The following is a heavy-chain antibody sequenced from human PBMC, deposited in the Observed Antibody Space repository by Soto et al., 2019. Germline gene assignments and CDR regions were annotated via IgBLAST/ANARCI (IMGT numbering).Heavy chain of an antibody. CDR3: SRDTSPETHYHSSVFYYDAFDI. CDR1: EFTFKMYW. Sequence: VQLVESGGGLVQPGGSLRLSCVASEFTFKMYWMTWVRQAPGKGLEWVANIRQDGSERHYVDSVKGRFTISRDNAKNSLYLQMNSLRAEDTAVYYCSRDTSPETHYHSSVFYYDAFDIWGQGTMVTVSS. D-gene: IGHD3-22*01. V-gene: IGHV3-7*03. J-gene: IGHJ3*02. CDR2: IRQDGSER.